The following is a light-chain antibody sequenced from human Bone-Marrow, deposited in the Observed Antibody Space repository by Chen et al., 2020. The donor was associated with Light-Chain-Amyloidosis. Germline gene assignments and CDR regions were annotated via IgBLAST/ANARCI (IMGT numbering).Light chain of an antibody. CDR1: NIGTTS. V-gene: IGLV3-21*02. Sequence: SYVLTQPSSVSVAPGQTATIACGGNNIGTTSVHWYQQTPGQAPLLAVHDDSDRPSGIPERLSGSNSGNTATLTISRVEAGDEADYYCQVWDRSSDRPMFGGGTKLTVL. J-gene: IGLJ3*02. CDR2: DDS. CDR3: QVWDRSSDRPM.